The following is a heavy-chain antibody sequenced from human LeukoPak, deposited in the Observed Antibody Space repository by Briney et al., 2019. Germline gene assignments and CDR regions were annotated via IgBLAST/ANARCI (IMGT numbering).Heavy chain of an antibody. CDR2: ICTSGST. CDR3: ARDYYDSSGYVAFDI. J-gene: IGHJ3*02. Sequence: SETLSLTCTVSGGSISSYYWSWIRQPAGKGLEWIGRICTSGSTIYNPSLKSRVTMSVDTSKNQFSLKLSSVTAADTAVYYCARDYYDSSGYVAFDIWGQGTMVTVSS. D-gene: IGHD3-22*01. CDR1: GGSISSYY. V-gene: IGHV4-4*07.